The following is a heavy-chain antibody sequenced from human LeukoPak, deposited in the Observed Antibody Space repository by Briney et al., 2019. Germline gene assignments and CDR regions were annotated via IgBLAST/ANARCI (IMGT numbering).Heavy chain of an antibody. D-gene: IGHD6-13*01. Sequence: ASVTVSCKASGYTFTSYGISWVRQAPGQGLEWMGWISAYSGNTNYAQKLQGRVTMTTDTSTSTAYMELRSLRSDDTAVYYCARVGYSSSWYYFDYWGQGTLVTVSS. CDR3: ARVGYSSSWYYFDY. CDR2: ISAYSGNT. J-gene: IGHJ4*02. CDR1: GYTFTSYG. V-gene: IGHV1-18*01.